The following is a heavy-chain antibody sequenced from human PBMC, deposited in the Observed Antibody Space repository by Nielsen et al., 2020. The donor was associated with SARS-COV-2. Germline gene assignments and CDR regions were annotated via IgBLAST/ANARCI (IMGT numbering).Heavy chain of an antibody. CDR1: GFTFSSYA. CDR2: ISWNSGSI. D-gene: IGHD5-12*01. Sequence: GGSLRLSCAASGFTFSSYAMHWVRQAPGKGLEWVSGISWNSGSIGYADSVKGRFTISRDNAKNSLYLQMNSLRAEDTALYYYAKLNGGYSDYGNYWGQGTLVTVSS. CDR3: AKLNGGYSDYGNY. V-gene: IGHV3-9*01. J-gene: IGHJ4*02.